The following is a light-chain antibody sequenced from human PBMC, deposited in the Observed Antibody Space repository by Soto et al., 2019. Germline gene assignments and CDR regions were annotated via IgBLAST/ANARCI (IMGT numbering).Light chain of an antibody. Sequence: EIVLTQSPATLSVSLVDSATLSCRASQSVSLSLAWFQMRPGQPPRLLIYGASTRATDIPARFSGSGSGTDFTLTISGLQSEDFAVSFCQQYHIWPSWTFGQGTKVDIK. V-gene: IGKV3-15*01. J-gene: IGKJ1*01. CDR3: QQYHIWPSWT. CDR1: QSVSLS. CDR2: GAS.